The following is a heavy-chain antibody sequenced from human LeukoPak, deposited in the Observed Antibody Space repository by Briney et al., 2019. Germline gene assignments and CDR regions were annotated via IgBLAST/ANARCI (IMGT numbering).Heavy chain of an antibody. D-gene: IGHD3-10*01. V-gene: IGHV3-33*01. CDR1: GFAFSIYA. Sequence: GRSLRLSCAASGFAFSIYAMHWVRQAPGQGLGWVALIWHDGSHTFYSNSVRGQFTISRDNSKNTVSLQMNNLRPEDTAVYYCARETFGSGSYPDFWGQGTLVTVSS. J-gene: IGHJ4*02. CDR3: ARETFGSGSYPDF. CDR2: IWHDGSHT.